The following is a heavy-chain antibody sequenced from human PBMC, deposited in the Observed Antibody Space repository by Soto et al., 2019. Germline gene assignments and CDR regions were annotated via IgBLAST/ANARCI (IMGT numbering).Heavy chain of an antibody. D-gene: IGHD3-22*01. CDR2: ISAYNGNT. V-gene: IGHV1-18*01. CDR3: ARTNYYDSSGYYEGYFDY. J-gene: IGHJ4*02. Sequence: XSVKVSCKASVYTFTSYGISWVRQAPGRGLEWMGWISAYNGNTNYAQKLQGRVTMTTDTSTSTAYMELRSLRSDDTAVYYCARTNYYDSSGYYEGYFDYWGQGTLVTVSS. CDR1: VYTFTSYG.